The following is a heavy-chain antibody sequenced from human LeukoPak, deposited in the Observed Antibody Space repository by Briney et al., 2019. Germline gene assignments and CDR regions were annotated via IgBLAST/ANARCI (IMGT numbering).Heavy chain of an antibody. J-gene: IGHJ3*02. CDR2: IYSGGSI. V-gene: IGHV3-53*01. Sequence: GGSLRLSCAASGFTVSSNYMSWVRQAPGKGLEWVSVIYSGGSIYYADYVKGRFTISRDNSKNTLYLQMNSLRAEDTAVYYCARGGEDCSSTSCSDAFDIWGQGTMVTVSS. D-gene: IGHD2-2*01. CDR3: ARGGEDCSSTSCSDAFDI. CDR1: GFTVSSNY.